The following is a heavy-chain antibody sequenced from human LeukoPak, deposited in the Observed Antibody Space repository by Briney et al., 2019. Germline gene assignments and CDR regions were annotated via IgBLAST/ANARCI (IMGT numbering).Heavy chain of an antibody. V-gene: IGHV3-7*01. CDR2: INQDGSAK. CDR3: ARDGHYIFSDSGYEY. J-gene: IGHJ4*02. CDR1: GFTFSTYW. Sequence: GGSLRLSCAASGFTFSTYWMSWVRQAPGKGLEWVANINQDGSAKYHADSVKGRFTISRDNAKNSLYLQMNSLRAEDTAVYFCARDGHYIFSDSGYEYWGQGTLVTVSS. D-gene: IGHD3-22*01.